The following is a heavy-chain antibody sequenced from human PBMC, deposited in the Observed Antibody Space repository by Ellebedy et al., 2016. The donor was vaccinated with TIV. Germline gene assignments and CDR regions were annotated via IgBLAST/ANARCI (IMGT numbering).Heavy chain of an antibody. Sequence: AASVKVSCKASGYTFTSYDINWVRQATGQGLEWMGWMNPNSGSTGYAQKFQGRVTMTRDTSTSTVYMELSSLRSEDTAVYYCARDVTVTTTEAFDYWGQGTLVTVSS. D-gene: IGHD4-17*01. J-gene: IGHJ4*02. CDR3: ARDVTVTTTEAFDY. CDR1: GYTFTSYD. CDR2: MNPNSGST. V-gene: IGHV1-8*01.